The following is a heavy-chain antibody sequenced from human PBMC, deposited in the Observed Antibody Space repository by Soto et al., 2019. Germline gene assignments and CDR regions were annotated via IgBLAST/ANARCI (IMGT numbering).Heavy chain of an antibody. CDR1: GGTFDAYT. CDR2: IIPLFGTA. Sequence: QVQLVQSGAEVRKPGSSVWVSCKASGGTFDAYTITWVRQAPGQGLEWMGGIIPLFGTANYAQKFQGRVTITADESTTTAHMELSSLRSEDTAVYFCARLGTKAMDVWGQGTTVTISS. J-gene: IGHJ6*02. V-gene: IGHV1-69*01. D-gene: IGHD2-2*01. CDR3: ARLGTKAMDV.